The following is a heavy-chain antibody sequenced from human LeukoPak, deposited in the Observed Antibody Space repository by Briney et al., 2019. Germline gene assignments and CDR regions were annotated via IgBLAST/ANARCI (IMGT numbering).Heavy chain of an antibody. CDR2: IYYTGST. V-gene: IGHV4-39*07. J-gene: IGHJ6*02. CDR1: GGPISSRSCY. Sequence: SETLSLTCAVSGGPISSRSCYWGWIRQPPGKGLEWIGSIYYTGSTYHNPSLKSRVTMSVDTSMNQFSLNLNSVTAADTAVYYCAKESGHDYGDLYYYYGMDVWGQGTTVTVSS. CDR3: AKESGHDYGDLYYYYGMDV. D-gene: IGHD4-17*01.